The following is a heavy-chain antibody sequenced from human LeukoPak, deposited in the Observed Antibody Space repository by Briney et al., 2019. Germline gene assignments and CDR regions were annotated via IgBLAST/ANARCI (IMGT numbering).Heavy chain of an antibody. CDR2: ISGSGGST. J-gene: IGHJ4*02. Sequence: GGSLRLSFAASGFTFSSYAMSWVRQAPGKGLEWVSAISGSGGSTYYADSVKGRFTISRDNSKNTLYLQMNSLRAEDTAVYYCAPGEAMVRGLIPQGWGQGTLVTVSS. D-gene: IGHD3-10*01. CDR3: APGEAMVRGLIPQG. CDR1: GFTFSSYA. V-gene: IGHV3-23*01.